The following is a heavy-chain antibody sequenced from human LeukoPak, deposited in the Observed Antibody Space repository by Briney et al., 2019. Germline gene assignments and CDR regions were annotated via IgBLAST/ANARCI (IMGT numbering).Heavy chain of an antibody. D-gene: IGHD3-10*01. CDR2: SSYSGSP. CDR3: ARESEYYGSGSYYDAFDI. V-gene: IGHV4-39*06. CDR1: GGSISSSSYY. J-gene: IGHJ3*02. Sequence: PSETLSLTCTVSGGSISSSSYYWAWLRQPPGKGLEWSGSSSYSGSPYYHPSLKSRVTISVDTSKNQFPLKLSSVTAADTAMYYCARESEYYGSGSYYDAFDIWGQGTMVTVSS.